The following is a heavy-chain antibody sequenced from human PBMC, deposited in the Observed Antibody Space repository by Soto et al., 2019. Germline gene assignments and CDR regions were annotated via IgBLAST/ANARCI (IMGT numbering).Heavy chain of an antibody. J-gene: IGHJ6*01. CDR3: ARHMLGEQQLRSYYYGMDV. CDR2: INPNSGGT. CDR1: GYTFTGYY. D-gene: IGHD6-13*01. V-gene: IGHV1-2*02. Sequence: GASVEAYCKASGYTFTGYYVHLVRQATGQGLEWMGWINPNSGGTNYAQKFQGRVTMTRDTSSSTAYMELSRLRSDDTAVYYCARHMLGEQQLRSYYYGMDVWGQGTTVTVSS.